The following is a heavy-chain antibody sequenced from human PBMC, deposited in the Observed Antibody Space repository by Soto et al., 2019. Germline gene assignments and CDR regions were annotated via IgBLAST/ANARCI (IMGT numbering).Heavy chain of an antibody. J-gene: IGHJ3*02. Sequence: GGSLRLSCAASGFTFSSYAMHWVRQAPGKGPEWVAVISYDGSNKYYADSVKGRFTIPRDNSKNTLYLQMNSLRAEDTAVYYCARPYIAAAGTGAFDIWGQGTMVTVS. D-gene: IGHD6-13*01. CDR2: ISYDGSNK. CDR1: GFTFSSYA. V-gene: IGHV3-30-3*01. CDR3: ARPYIAAAGTGAFDI.